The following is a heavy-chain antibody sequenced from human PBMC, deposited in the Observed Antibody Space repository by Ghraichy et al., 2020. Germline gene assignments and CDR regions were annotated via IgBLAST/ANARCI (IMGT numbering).Heavy chain of an antibody. V-gene: IGHV4-39*01. CDR3: ARPTTSWTIAPFDL. CDR1: GGSISTTPYS. Sequence: SETLSLTCTVSGGSISTTPYSWGWIRQPPGKGLEWIGSLYYNGSPYYNPSLGSRVTISVDRSKNQISLRLSSVTAADTAMYYCARPTTSWTIAPFDLWGQGTLVTVAS. CDR2: LYYNGSP. J-gene: IGHJ4*02. D-gene: IGHD2-2*01.